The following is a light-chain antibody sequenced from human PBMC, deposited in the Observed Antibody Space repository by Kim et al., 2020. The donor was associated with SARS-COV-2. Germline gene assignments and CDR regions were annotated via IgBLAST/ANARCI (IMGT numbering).Light chain of an antibody. CDR2: WAS. J-gene: IGKJ1*01. CDR3: QQYYAIPRT. CDR1: QSLLYRSSNKNF. Sequence: ATINCRSSQSLLYRSSNKNFLGWYQLKPGQPPRLLIYWASTRESGVPDRFSGGGSGTEFALTISSLPAEDVAVYYCQQYYAIPRTFGQGTKVDIK. V-gene: IGKV4-1*01.